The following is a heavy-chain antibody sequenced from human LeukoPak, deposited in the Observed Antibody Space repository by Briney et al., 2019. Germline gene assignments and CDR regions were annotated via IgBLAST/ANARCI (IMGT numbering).Heavy chain of an antibody. CDR3: ASGGSYSTVGFDP. CDR2: INPNSGDT. CDR1: GYIFTGYY. D-gene: IGHD1-26*01. J-gene: IGHJ5*02. V-gene: IGHV1-2*02. Sequence: ASVKVSCKASGYIFTGYYMHWVRQAPGQGLEWMGWINPNSGDTNYAQKFQGRVTMTRDTSISTAYMELSRLRSDDTAVYYCASGGSYSTVGFDPWGQGTLVTVSS.